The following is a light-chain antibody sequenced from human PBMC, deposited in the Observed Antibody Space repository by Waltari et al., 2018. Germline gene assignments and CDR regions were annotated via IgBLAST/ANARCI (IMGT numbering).Light chain of an antibody. CDR2: KDR. Sequence: SYELTQPPSVSVSPVQMAKITCSGEALPNKFAYWYQQKPGPSPVLVIYKDRERPSGIPERFSGSISGTVVTLTISGVQAEDEADYYCLSADISGTSWVFGGGTKLTV. CDR3: LSADISGTSWV. J-gene: IGLJ3*02. CDR1: ALPNKF. V-gene: IGLV3-16*01.